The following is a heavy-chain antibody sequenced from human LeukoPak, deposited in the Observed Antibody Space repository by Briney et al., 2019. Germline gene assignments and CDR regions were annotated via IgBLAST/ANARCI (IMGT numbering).Heavy chain of an antibody. Sequence: TGGSLRLSCATSGFTLSDHALHWVRQAPGKGLQYVSAISRNGTRTFYAVCVKDRFTISRDNSTKTLYLQMGSLRVEDMGVYYCVRDSFYTGYDRGFGYWGQGTLVTVSS. J-gene: IGHJ4*02. CDR3: VRDSFYTGYDRGFGY. V-gene: IGHV3-64*02. CDR1: GFTLSDHA. CDR2: ISRNGTRT. D-gene: IGHD5-12*01.